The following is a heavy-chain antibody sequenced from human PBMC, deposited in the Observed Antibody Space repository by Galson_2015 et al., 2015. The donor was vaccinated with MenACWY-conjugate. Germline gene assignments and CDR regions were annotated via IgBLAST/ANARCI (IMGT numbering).Heavy chain of an antibody. D-gene: IGHD6-25*01. CDR3: ARDSGYGMDV. Sequence: SLRLSCAASGFTVSSNYMSWVRQAPGKGLEWVSVFYSGGGTYYADSVKGRFTISRDNSKNTLYLQVNSLRAEDTAVYYCARDSGYGMDVWGQGTTVTVSS. V-gene: IGHV3-53*01. CDR2: FYSGGGT. J-gene: IGHJ6*02. CDR1: GFTVSSNY.